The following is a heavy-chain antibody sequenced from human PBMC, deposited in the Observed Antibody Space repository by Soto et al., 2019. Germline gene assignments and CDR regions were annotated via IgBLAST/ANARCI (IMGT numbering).Heavy chain of an antibody. V-gene: IGHV3-15*07. D-gene: IGHD3-22*01. Sequence: EVQLVESGGGLVKPGGSLRLSCAASGFTFSNAWINWVRQAPGKGLEWVGRIKSKTAGGTTDYDEPVKGRFAISRDDSNNMVYLQMNSLKIEDTAVYYCTTDSYSTIIIVRFDYWGHGTLVTVSP. CDR2: IKSKTAGGTT. CDR3: TTDSYSTIIIVRFDY. J-gene: IGHJ4*01. CDR1: GFTFSNAW.